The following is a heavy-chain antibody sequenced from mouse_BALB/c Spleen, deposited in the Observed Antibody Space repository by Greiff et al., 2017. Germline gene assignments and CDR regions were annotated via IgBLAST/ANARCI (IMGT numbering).Heavy chain of an antibody. CDR2: ISYSGST. CDR1: GYSITSDYA. CDR3: ARLDDYLWFAY. J-gene: IGHJ3*01. D-gene: IGHD2-4*01. Sequence: EVKLQESGPGLVKPSQSLSLTCTVTGYSITSDYAWNWIRQFPGNKLEWMGYISYSGSTSYNPSLKSRISITRDTSKNQFFLQLNSVTTEDTATYYCARLDDYLWFAYWGQGTLVTVSA. V-gene: IGHV3-2*02.